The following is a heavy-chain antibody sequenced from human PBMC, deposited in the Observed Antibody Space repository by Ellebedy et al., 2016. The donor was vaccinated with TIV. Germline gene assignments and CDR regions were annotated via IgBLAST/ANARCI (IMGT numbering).Heavy chain of an antibody. CDR3: ATGVAGGKSLDY. CDR2: INPSGGST. J-gene: IGHJ4*02. Sequence: AASVKVSCKASGYTFSSFFMHWVRQAPGQGLEWMGIINPSGGSTTYTQKFQGRVTMTEDTSTDTAYMELSSLRSEDTAVYYCATGVAGGKSLDYWGQGTLVTVSS. V-gene: IGHV1-46*01. CDR1: GYTFSSFF. D-gene: IGHD6-19*01.